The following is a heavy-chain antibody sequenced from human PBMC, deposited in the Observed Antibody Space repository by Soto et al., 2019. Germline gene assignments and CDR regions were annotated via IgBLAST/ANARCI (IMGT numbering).Heavy chain of an antibody. V-gene: IGHV3-30*03. J-gene: IGHJ4*02. Sequence: HPGGSLRLSCAASGFTFSSYGMHWVRQAPGKGLEWVAVISYDGSNKYYADSVKGRFTISRDNSKNTLYLQMNSLRAEDTAVYYCAGSGTTHYWGQGTLVTVSS. CDR2: ISYDGSNK. CDR1: GFTFSSYG. CDR3: AGSGTTHY. D-gene: IGHD3-10*01.